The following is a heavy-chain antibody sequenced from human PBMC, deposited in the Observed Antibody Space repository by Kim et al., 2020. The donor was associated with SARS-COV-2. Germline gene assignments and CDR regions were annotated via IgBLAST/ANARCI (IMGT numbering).Heavy chain of an antibody. D-gene: IGHD3-22*01. CDR2: IYYSGST. CDR1: GGSISSDDYY. V-gene: IGHV4-31*03. CDR3: ARDPSPRPSHLYGSSGYSST. Sequence: SETLSLTCTVSGGSISSDDYYWSWIRQHPGKGLEWIGYIYYSGSTYKNPSLTSRLTISLDTSKNQFSLKLTSVTAADTAVYYCARDPSPRPSHLYGSSGYSSTWGQGTLVTVSS. J-gene: IGHJ4*02.